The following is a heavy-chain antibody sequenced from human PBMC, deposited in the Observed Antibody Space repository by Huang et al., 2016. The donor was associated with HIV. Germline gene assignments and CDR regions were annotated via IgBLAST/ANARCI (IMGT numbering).Heavy chain of an antibody. CDR2: ISGRNSNI. CDR1: GFTFSSYS. J-gene: IGHJ4*02. D-gene: IGHD3-22*01. CDR3: ARTEMEYYYGSSGYYPDY. Sequence: EVQLVESGGGLVKPGGSLRLSCAASGFTFSSYSMNWVRQAPGRGREWVSYISGRNSNIYYAHSVKGRFTISRDNAKSSLYLQLNSLRAEDTAVYYCARTEMEYYYGSSGYYPDYWGQGTLVIVSS. V-gene: IGHV3-48*01.